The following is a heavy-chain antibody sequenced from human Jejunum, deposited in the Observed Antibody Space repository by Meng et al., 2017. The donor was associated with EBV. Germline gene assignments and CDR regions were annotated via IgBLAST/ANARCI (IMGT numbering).Heavy chain of an antibody. V-gene: IGHV3-74*03. Sequence: EVQLVESGGGLVQPXGSLRLSCAASGFTFSSYVMHWVRQAPGKGLVWVSRISHDGSNTMYADSVKGRFTVSRDNAKNTLYVQMNNLRAEDTAVYYCTTDTRFRIDSGGQGTLVTVSS. D-gene: IGHD2-21*01. CDR1: GFTFSSYV. CDR2: ISHDGSNT. J-gene: IGHJ4*02. CDR3: TTDTRFRIDS.